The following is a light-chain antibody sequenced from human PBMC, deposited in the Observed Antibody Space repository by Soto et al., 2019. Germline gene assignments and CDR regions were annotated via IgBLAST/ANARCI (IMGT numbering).Light chain of an antibody. V-gene: IGKV1D-12*01. CDR3: QQANSFPWT. CDR2: TAS. Sequence: DIQMTQSPTSVSASVGDRVTITCRASQDISSYLAWYQQKPGRAPKLLIYTASSLQSGVPSRFSGSGSGTDFSLTIISLQPEDFATYYCQQANSFPWTFGQGTKVDIK. CDR1: QDISSY. J-gene: IGKJ1*01.